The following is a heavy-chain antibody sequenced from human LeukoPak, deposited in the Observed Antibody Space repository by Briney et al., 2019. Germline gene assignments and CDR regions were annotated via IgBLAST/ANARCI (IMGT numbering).Heavy chain of an antibody. CDR1: GFPIADFA. J-gene: IGHJ4*02. V-gene: IGHV3-43*02. CDR3: ARESGKFDY. Sequence: GGSLRLSCVASGFPIADFAMHWVRQAPGKGLEWVSLISGDGVSTFYADSVKGRFSISRDNSKNYLSLEMNSQRTEDTAMYYCARESGKFDYWGQGTLVAVSS. CDR2: ISGDGVST.